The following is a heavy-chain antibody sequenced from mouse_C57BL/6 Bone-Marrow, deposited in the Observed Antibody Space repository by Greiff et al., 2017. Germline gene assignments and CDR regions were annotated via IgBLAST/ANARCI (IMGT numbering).Heavy chain of an antibody. V-gene: IGHV14-4*01. J-gene: IGHJ2*01. CDR3: ITGLNTTVVDH. Sequence: EVQLQQSGAELVRPGASVKLSCTASGFNIKDDYMHWVKQRPEQGLEWIGWIDPENGDTEYASKFQGKATITADTSSNTAYLQLSSLTSEDTAVYYCITGLNTTVVDHWGQGTTLTVSS. CDR2: IDPENGDT. CDR1: GFNIKDDY. D-gene: IGHD1-1*01.